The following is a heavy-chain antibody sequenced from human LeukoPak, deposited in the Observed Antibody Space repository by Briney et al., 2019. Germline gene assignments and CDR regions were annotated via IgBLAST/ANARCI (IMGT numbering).Heavy chain of an antibody. J-gene: IGHJ4*02. CDR3: ARDRGPGKDYYGSGSLFDY. D-gene: IGHD3-10*01. CDR2: IYYSGST. Sequence: SETLSLTCTVSGGSISSGGYYWSWIRQHPGKGLEWIGYIYYSGSTYYNPSLKSRVTISVDTSKNQFSLKLSSVTAADTAVYYCARDRGPGKDYYGSGSLFDYWGQGTLVTVSS. CDR1: GGSISSGGYY. V-gene: IGHV4-31*03.